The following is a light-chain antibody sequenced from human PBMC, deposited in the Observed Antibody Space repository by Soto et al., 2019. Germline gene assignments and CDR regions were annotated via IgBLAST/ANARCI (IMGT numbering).Light chain of an antibody. Sequence: QSVLTQPPSVSGAPGQRVTISCTGSSSNIGAGYDVHWYQQLPGRAPKLLIYGNTNRPSGVPDRFSGSKSGTSASMAITGLQAEDGADYYGLSFDSILTVVFGGGTKLTVL. CDR1: SSNIGAGYD. CDR3: LSFDSILTVV. J-gene: IGLJ2*01. V-gene: IGLV1-40*01. CDR2: GNT.